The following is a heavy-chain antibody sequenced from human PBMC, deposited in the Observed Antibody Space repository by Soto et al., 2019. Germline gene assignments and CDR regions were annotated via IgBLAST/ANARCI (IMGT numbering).Heavy chain of an antibody. Sequence: QVQLVQSGAEVKKPGSSVKVSCKASGGTFSSYAITWVRQAPGQGLEWMGGIIPIFGTANYAQKFQARVTINEDESTSTAYMELSRLRSEDTAVYYCARDRGPSSGYYPYWFDPWGQGTLVTVSS. CDR3: ARDRGPSSGYYPYWFDP. CDR2: IIPIFGTA. V-gene: IGHV1-69*12. J-gene: IGHJ5*02. CDR1: GGTFSSYA. D-gene: IGHD3-22*01.